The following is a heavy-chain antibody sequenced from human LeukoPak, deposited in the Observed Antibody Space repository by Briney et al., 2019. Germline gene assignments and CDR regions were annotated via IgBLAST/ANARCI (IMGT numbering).Heavy chain of an antibody. CDR2: ISSSGSTI. J-gene: IGHJ4*02. V-gene: IGHV3-11*01. D-gene: IGHD2-15*01. CDR1: GFTFSDYY. CDR3: ARDRRYCSGGSCYSDYIDY. Sequence: GGSLRLSCAASGFTFSDYYMSWLRQAPGKGLEWVSYISSSGSTIYYADSVKGRFTISRDNAKNSLYLQMNSLRAEDTPVYYCARDRRYCSGGSCYSDYIDYWGQGTLVTVSS.